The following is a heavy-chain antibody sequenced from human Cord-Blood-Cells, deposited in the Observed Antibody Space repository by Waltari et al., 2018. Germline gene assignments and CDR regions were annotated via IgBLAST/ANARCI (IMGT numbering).Heavy chain of an antibody. D-gene: IGHD3-10*01. CDR1: GGSFSGYY. V-gene: IGHV4-34*01. CDR3: AKRPYYYGSGSAFDI. J-gene: IGHJ3*02. Sequence: QVQLQQCGAGLLKPSETLSLTCAVYGGSFSGYYWSWIRQPPGKGLEWIGEINHSGSTNYNPSLKSRVTISVDTSKNQFSLKLSSVTAADTAVYYCAKRPYYYGSGSAFDIWGQGTMVTVSS. CDR2: INHSGST.